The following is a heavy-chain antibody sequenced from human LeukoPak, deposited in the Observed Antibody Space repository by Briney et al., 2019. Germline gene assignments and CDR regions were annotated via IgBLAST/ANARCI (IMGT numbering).Heavy chain of an antibody. CDR2: IYYSGST. J-gene: IGHJ5*02. Sequence: PSETLSLTCTVSGGSISSSSYYWGWIRQPPGKGLEWIGSIYYSGSTYYNPSLKSRVTISVDTSKNQFSLKLSSVTAADTAVYYCARDQVVGATDPWGQGTLVTVSS. CDR3: ARDQVVGATDP. D-gene: IGHD1-26*01. V-gene: IGHV4-39*07. CDR1: GGSISSSSYY.